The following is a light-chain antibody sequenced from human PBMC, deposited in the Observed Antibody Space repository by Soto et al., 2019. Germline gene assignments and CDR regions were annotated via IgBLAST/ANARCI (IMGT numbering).Light chain of an antibody. J-gene: IGLJ1*01. CDR2: EVN. CDR3: SSYTRTTTLFV. CDR1: RNDIAGYNF. Sequence: QSALTQPASVSGSPGQSITISCTGTRNDIAGYNFVSWYQQHPGKAPKLVISEVNDRPSGVSNRFSGSKYGHTASLAISGLQAEDEADYYCSSYTRTTTLFVFGPGTKLNVL. V-gene: IGLV2-14*01.